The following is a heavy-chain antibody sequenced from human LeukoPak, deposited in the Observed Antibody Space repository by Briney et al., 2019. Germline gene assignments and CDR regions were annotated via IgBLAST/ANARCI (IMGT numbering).Heavy chain of an antibody. D-gene: IGHD2-15*01. Sequence: SQTLSLTCTVSGGSISSYYWSWIRQPPGKGLEWIGYIYYSGSTNYNPSLKSRVTISVDTSKNQFSLKLSSVTAADTAVYYCASYCSGGSCQDYWGQGTLVTVSS. CDR2: IYYSGST. CDR3: ASYCSGGSCQDY. V-gene: IGHV4-59*08. J-gene: IGHJ4*02. CDR1: GGSISSYY.